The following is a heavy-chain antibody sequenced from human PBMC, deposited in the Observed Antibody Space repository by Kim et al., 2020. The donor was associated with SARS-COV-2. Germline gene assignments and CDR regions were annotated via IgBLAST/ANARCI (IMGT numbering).Heavy chain of an antibody. CDR3: ASARNYYDSSGIFDY. CDR1: GFTFSSYG. Sequence: GGSLRLSCAASGFTFSSYGMHWVRQAPGKGLEWVAVISYDGSNKYYADSVKGRFTISRDNSKNTLYLQMTSLRAEDTAVYYCASARNYYDSSGIFDYWG. V-gene: IGHV3-30*03. J-gene: IGHJ4*01. D-gene: IGHD3-22*01. CDR2: ISYDGSNK.